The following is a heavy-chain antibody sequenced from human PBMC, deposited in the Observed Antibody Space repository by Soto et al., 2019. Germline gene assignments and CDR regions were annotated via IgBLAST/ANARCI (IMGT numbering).Heavy chain of an antibody. V-gene: IGHV3-53*01. CDR2: IYSGGST. CDR1: GFTVSSNY. D-gene: IGHD4-17*01. Sequence: GGSLRLSCAASGFTVSSNYMSWVRQAPGKGLEWVSVIYSGGSTYYADSVKGRFTISRDNSKNTLYLQMNSLRAEDTAVYYCARVERSPYGDSYYYYYYGMDVWGQGTTVTVSS. CDR3: ARVERSPYGDSYYYYYYGMDV. J-gene: IGHJ6*02.